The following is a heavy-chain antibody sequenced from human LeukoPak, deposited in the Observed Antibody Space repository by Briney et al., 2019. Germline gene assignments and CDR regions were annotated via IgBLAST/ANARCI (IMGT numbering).Heavy chain of an antibody. V-gene: IGHV3-15*01. CDR1: GFTVSSNY. Sequence: SGGSLRLSCAASGFTVSSNYMSWVRQAPGKGLEWVGRIKSKTDGGTTDYAAPVKGRFTISRDDSKNTLYLQMNSLKTEDTAVYYCTTDFFVLMVYAIRDAFDIWGQGTMVTVSS. CDR3: TTDFFVLMVYAIRDAFDI. J-gene: IGHJ3*02. D-gene: IGHD2-8*01. CDR2: IKSKTDGGTT.